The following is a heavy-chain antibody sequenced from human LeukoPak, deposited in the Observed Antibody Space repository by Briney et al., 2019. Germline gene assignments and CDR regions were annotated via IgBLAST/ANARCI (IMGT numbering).Heavy chain of an antibody. CDR2: ISSGTSAI. D-gene: IGHD2-15*01. Sequence: PGGSLRLSCAASGFTFSTYSMNWVRQAPGKGLEWVSYISSGTSAIYYADSVKGRFAISRDSAKNSLYLQMDSLRAEDTAVYYCARPLLGYCSGGSCPFDCWGQGTLVTVSS. CDR3: ARPLLGYCSGGSCPFDC. V-gene: IGHV3-48*01. CDR1: GFTFSTYS. J-gene: IGHJ4*02.